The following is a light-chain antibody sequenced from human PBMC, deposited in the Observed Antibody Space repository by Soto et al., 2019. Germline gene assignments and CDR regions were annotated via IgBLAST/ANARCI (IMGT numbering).Light chain of an antibody. Sequence: DIQMTQSPSTLSASVGDRVTITCRASQSINNWLAWYQQKPGKAPKLLLYEASGLESGVPSRFSGSGSGTEFTLTVSSLQPNDFANYYCQHYNSYFPAFGQRTNVAIK. CDR3: QHYNSYFPA. CDR2: EAS. V-gene: IGKV1-5*03. CDR1: QSINNW. J-gene: IGKJ1*01.